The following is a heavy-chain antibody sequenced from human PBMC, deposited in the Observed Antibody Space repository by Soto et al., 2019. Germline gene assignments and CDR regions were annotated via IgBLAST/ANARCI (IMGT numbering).Heavy chain of an antibody. CDR3: AKALPLDYYDSSGYYYPHFDR. Sequence: PGGSLRLSCAASGFTFDDYAMHWVRQAPGKXLEWVSGIGWNSGNIGYADSVKGRFTISRDNAKNSLYLQMNSLRAEDTALYYCAKALPLDYYDSSGYYYPHFDRWGQGTLVTVSS. J-gene: IGHJ4*02. D-gene: IGHD3-22*01. CDR2: IGWNSGNI. CDR1: GFTFDDYA. V-gene: IGHV3-9*01.